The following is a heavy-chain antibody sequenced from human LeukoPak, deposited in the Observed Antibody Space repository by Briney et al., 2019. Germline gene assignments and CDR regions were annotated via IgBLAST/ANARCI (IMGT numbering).Heavy chain of an antibody. Sequence: GASVKVSCKASGYTFTGYYMHWVRQAPGQGLEWMGRINPNSGGTNYAQKFQGRVTMTRDTSISTAYMELSRLRSDGTAVYYCAREEKIFAAARRAFDYWGQGTLVTVSS. D-gene: IGHD6-13*01. CDR1: GYTFTGYY. J-gene: IGHJ4*02. CDR3: AREEKIFAAARRAFDY. V-gene: IGHV1-2*06. CDR2: INPNSGGT.